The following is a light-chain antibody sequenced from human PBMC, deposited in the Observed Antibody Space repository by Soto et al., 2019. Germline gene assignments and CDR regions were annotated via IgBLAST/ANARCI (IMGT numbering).Light chain of an antibody. V-gene: IGLV2-14*01. CDR2: AVS. Sequence: QSALTQPASVSGSPGQSITISCTGTSSDVGGYNFVSWYQQHPGKAPKLMIYAVSNRPSGVSNRFSGSKSGNTASLTISGLQAEDEADYYCSSYTSSSTEVFGGATKLTVL. J-gene: IGLJ2*01. CDR1: SSDVGGYNF. CDR3: SSYTSSSTEV.